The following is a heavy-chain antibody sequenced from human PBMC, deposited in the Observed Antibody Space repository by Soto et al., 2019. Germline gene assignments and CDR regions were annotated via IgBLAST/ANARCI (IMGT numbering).Heavy chain of an antibody. CDR3: ARDKSGGWFFEY. V-gene: IGHV3-33*01. D-gene: IGHD6-19*01. Sequence: QVQLVESGGGVVQPGRSLRLSCAASGFTFSSYGMHWVRQAPGKGLEWVAIIWYDGSDKDYADSVKGRFTISRDNSKNMLFLQMNSLRAEDTAVYYCARDKSGGWFFEYWGQGTLVSVSS. CDR1: GFTFSSYG. J-gene: IGHJ4*02. CDR2: IWYDGSDK.